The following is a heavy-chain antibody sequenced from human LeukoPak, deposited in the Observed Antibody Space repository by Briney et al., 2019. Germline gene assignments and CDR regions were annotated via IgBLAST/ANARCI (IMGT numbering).Heavy chain of an antibody. CDR1: GYTFTGYY. J-gene: IGHJ3*02. V-gene: IGHV1-2*02. CDR2: INPNSGGT. D-gene: IGHD4-17*01. CDR3: ARGLNTVTYAFDI. Sequence: ASVKVSCKASGYTFTGYYMHWVRQAPGQGLEWMGWINPNSGGTNYAQKFQGRVTMTRDTSTSTVYMELSSLRSEDTAVYYCARGLNTVTYAFDIWGQGTMVTVSS.